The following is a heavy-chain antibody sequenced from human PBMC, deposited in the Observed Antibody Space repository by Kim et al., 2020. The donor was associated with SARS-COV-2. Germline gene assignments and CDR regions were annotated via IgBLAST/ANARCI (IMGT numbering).Heavy chain of an antibody. V-gene: IGHV5-51*01. CDR3: ARTGRGLGIDAFDF. J-gene: IGHJ3*01. Sequence: YRPSFQGQVTISADKSLNTAYLQWSSLKASDTAVYYFARTGRGLGIDAFDFWGQGTMVTVSS. D-gene: IGHD1-26*01.